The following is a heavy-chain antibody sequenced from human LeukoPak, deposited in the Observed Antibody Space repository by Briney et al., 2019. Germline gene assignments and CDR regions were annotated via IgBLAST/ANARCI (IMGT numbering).Heavy chain of an antibody. V-gene: IGHV4-39*01. J-gene: IGHJ2*01. D-gene: IGHD3-22*01. CDR1: GGSISSSSYY. Sequence: SETLSLTCTASGGSISSSSYYWGWIRQPPGKGLEWIGNIYYSGRTYNNPSLKSRVTISVDTSKNQFSLKLSSVTATDTAVYYCARGVSMIVVVIHDWYFDLWGRGTLVTVSS. CDR2: IYYSGRT. CDR3: ARGVSMIVVVIHDWYFDL.